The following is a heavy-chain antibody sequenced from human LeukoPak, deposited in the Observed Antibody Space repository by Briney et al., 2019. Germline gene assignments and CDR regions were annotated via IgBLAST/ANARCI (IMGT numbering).Heavy chain of an antibody. J-gene: IGHJ4*02. Sequence: SETLSLTCTVSGGSISSHYWSWIRQPPGKGLEWIGYLHYSGITSYNPSLKSRVTISVDTSKSQFSLKLTSVTAADTAVYYCARDGYTIASCFDYWGQGALVTVSS. D-gene: IGHD5-24*01. V-gene: IGHV4-59*11. CDR2: LHYSGIT. CDR1: GGSISSHY. CDR3: ARDGYTIASCFDY.